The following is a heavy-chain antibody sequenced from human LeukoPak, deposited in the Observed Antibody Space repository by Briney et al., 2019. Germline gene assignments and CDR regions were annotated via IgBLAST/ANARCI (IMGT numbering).Heavy chain of an antibody. CDR1: GYTFTSYG. D-gene: IGHD2-8*01. J-gene: IGHJ5*02. V-gene: IGHV1-18*01. CDR3: AAGGVLMAFDP. CDR2: ISAYNGNT. Sequence: ASVKVSCKASGYTFTSYGISWVRQAPGQGLEWMGWISAYNGNTNYAQKLRGRVTMTTDTSTSTAYVELRSLRSDDTAVYYCAAGGVLMAFDPWGQGTLVTVSS.